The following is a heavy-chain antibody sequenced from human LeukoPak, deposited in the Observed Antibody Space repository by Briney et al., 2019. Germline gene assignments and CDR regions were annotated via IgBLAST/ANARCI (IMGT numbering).Heavy chain of an antibody. D-gene: IGHD3-22*01. CDR2: IYTSGST. V-gene: IGHV4-4*07. CDR3: ARDHYYDSSGYTFRH. CDR1: GGSISSYY. J-gene: IGHJ1*01. Sequence: SETLSLTCTVSGGSISSYYWNWIRQPAGKGLEWIGRIYTSGSTNYNPSLKSRVTISVDTSKNQFSLKLSSVTAADTAVYYCARDHYYDSSGYTFRHWGQGTLVTVSS.